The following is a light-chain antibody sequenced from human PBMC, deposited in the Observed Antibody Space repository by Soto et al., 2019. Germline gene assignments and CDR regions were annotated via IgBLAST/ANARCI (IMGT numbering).Light chain of an antibody. CDR2: DAS. CDR3: QQDNSYWLS. J-gene: IGKJ4*01. V-gene: IGKV1-5*01. Sequence: DIQMTQSPSTLSASVGDRVTITCRASQSIGRCLGWYQQKPGKAPKLLIYDASSLESGVPSRFSGSGSGTEITLTFSSLQPDDFATDSGQQDNSYWLSVGGATKLEIK. CDR1: QSIGRC.